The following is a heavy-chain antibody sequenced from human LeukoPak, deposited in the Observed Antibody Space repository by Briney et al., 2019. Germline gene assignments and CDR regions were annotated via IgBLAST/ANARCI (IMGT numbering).Heavy chain of an antibody. CDR2: INPNSGGT. J-gene: IGHJ5*02. V-gene: IGHV1-2*02. CDR1: GYTFTGYY. Sequence: RASVKVSCKASGYTFTGYYMHWVRQAPGQGLEWMGWINPNSGGTNYAQEFQGRVTMTRDTSISTAYMELSRLRSDDTAVYYCARGEAGFDPWGQGTLVTVSS. CDR3: ARGEAGFDP.